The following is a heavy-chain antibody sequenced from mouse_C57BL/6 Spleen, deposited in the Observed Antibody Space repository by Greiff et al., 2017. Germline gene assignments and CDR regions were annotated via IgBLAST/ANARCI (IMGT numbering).Heavy chain of an antibody. Sequence: QVQLQQPGAELVKPGASVKLSCKASGYTFTSYWMRWVKQRPGQGLEWIGMIHPNSGSTNYNEKFKSKATLTVDKSSSTAYMQLSSLTSEDSAVYYCARTGSYWYFDVWGTGTTVTVSS. J-gene: IGHJ1*03. D-gene: IGHD4-1*01. V-gene: IGHV1-64*01. CDR2: IHPNSGST. CDR1: GYTFTSYW. CDR3: ARTGSYWYFDV.